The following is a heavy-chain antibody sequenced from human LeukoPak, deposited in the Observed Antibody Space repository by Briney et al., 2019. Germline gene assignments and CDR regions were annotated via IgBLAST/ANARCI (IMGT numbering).Heavy chain of an antibody. CDR2: ISYDGSNK. CDR1: GFTFSSYA. Sequence: GGSLRLSCAASGFTFSSYAIHWVRQAPGKGLEWVAVISYDGSNKYYADSVKGRFTISRDNSKNTLYLQMNSLRAEDTAVYYCARVLRYFDWLSPGANWGQGTLVTVSS. V-gene: IGHV3-30-3*01. CDR3: ARVLRYFDWLSPGAN. J-gene: IGHJ4*02. D-gene: IGHD3-9*01.